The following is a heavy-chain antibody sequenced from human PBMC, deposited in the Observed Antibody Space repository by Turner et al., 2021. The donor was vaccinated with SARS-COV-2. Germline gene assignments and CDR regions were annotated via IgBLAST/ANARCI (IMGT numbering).Heavy chain of an antibody. CDR1: CASTRSIISY. CDR3: ARRGDGGKSFDY. V-gene: IGHV4-39*01. Sequence: QLHLPESGPGLAKSSYTLSLPCSVSCASTRSIISYWGWLRPPPGKGLGWIGTIYSRGSNYYNPALKSRVTISVDASKNQFSLKLGSVTAADTAVYYCARRGDGGKSFDYWGQGTLVTVSS. CDR2: IYSRGSN. D-gene: IGHD2-15*01. J-gene: IGHJ4*02.